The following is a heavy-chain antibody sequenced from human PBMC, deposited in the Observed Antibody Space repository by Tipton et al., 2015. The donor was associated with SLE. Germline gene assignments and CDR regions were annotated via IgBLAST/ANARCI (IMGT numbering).Heavy chain of an antibody. Sequence: TLSLTCTVSGGSISSYYWSWIRQPPGKGLEWIGYMYYSGSTYYNPSLKSRVTISVDTSKNQFSLKLSSVTAADTAVYYCARDWTLRGWYYVFDIWGQGTMVTVSS. V-gene: IGHV4-59*12. CDR2: MYYSGST. CDR1: GGSISSYY. D-gene: IGHD6-19*01. CDR3: ARDWTLRGWYYVFDI. J-gene: IGHJ3*02.